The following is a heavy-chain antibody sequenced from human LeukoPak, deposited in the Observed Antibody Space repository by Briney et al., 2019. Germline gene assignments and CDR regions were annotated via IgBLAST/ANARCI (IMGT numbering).Heavy chain of an antibody. CDR3: ARQVPQSPHFHYGMDV. CDR1: GGSISSYY. V-gene: IGHV4-59*08. D-gene: IGHD1-1*01. J-gene: IGHJ6*02. Sequence: SETLSLTCTVSGGSISSYYWSWIRRPPGKGLEWIGNVYYSGSTNYNPSLKSRVIMSIDASKSQFSLKLTSVTAADTAVYYCARQVPQSPHFHYGMDVWGQGTTVTVSS. CDR2: VYYSGST.